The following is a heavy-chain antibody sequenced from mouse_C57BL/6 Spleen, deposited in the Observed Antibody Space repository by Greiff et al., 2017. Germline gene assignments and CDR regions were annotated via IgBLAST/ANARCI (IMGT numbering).Heavy chain of an antibody. CDR1: GYAFSSSW. V-gene: IGHV1-82*01. CDR2: IYPGDGDT. Sequence: QVQLKQSGPELVKPGASVKISCKASGYAFSSSWMNWVKQRPGKGLEWIGRIYPGDGDTNYNGKFKGKATLTADKSSSTAYMQLSSLTSEDSAVYFCARGDGSSSWYFDVWGTGTTVTVSS. J-gene: IGHJ1*03. CDR3: ARGDGSSSWYFDV. D-gene: IGHD1-1*01.